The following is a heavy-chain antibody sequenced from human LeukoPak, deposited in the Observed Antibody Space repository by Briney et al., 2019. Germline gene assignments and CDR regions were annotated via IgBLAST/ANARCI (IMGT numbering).Heavy chain of an antibody. J-gene: IGHJ5*02. Sequence: ASVKVSCKASGYTFTGYYIHWVRQAPGQGLEWMGWISPDSGGTNYAQKFQGRVTMTRDTSISTAYMELSSLRSEDTAVYYCAPLVGGGPTWGQGTLVTVSS. CDR1: GYTFTGYY. CDR3: APLVGGGPT. V-gene: IGHV1-2*02. D-gene: IGHD2-15*01. CDR2: ISPDSGGT.